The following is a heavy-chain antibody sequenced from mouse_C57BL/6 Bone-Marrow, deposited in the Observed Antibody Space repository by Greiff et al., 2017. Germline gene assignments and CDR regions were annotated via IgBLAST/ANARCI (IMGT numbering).Heavy chain of an antibody. J-gene: IGHJ3*01. D-gene: IGHD1-1*01. CDR2: IHPNSGST. CDR1: GYTFTSYW. CDR3: STQYYGSSYDTY. V-gene: IGHV1-64*01. Sequence: QVQLQQPVAELVKPGASVKLSCKASGYTFTSYWMHWVKQRPGQGLEWIGMIHPNSGSTNYNEKFKSKATLTVDKSSSTAYMQLSSLTSEDSAVYYCSTQYYGSSYDTYWGQGTLVTVSA.